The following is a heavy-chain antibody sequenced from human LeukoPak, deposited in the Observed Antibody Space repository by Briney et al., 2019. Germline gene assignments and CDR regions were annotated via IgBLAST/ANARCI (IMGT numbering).Heavy chain of an antibody. D-gene: IGHD6-13*01. Sequence: GGSLRLSCAASGFTFSSYGMSWVRQAPGKGLEWVSAISGSGGSTYYADSVKGRFTISRDDAKNSLYLQMNSLRAEDTALYYCARMEQGVAAAATFDYWGQGTLVTVSS. CDR1: GFTFSSYG. J-gene: IGHJ4*02. CDR3: ARMEQGVAAAATFDY. V-gene: IGHV3-23*01. CDR2: ISGSGGST.